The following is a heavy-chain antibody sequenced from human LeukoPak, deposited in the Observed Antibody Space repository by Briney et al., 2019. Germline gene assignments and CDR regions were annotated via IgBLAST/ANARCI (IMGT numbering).Heavy chain of an antibody. Sequence: GGSLRLSCAASGFTFSSYAMHWVRQAPGKGLEWVAVISYDGSNKYYADSVKGRFTISRDNSKNTLYLQMNSLRAEDTAVYYCAREYRDYYYYGMDAWGQGTTVTVSS. D-gene: IGHD1-14*01. J-gene: IGHJ6*02. CDR1: GFTFSSYA. CDR2: ISYDGSNK. CDR3: AREYRDYYYYGMDA. V-gene: IGHV3-30-3*01.